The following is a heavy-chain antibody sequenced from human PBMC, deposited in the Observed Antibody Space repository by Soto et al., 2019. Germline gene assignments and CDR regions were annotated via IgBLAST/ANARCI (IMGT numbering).Heavy chain of an antibody. CDR1: GFTFSDYY. CDR3: ERVTYYYGSGSYFAMDV. CDR2: ISSSGSTI. Sequence: QVQLVESGGGLVKPGGSLRLSCAASGFTFSDYYMSWIRQAPGKGLEWVSYISSSGSTIYYADSVKGRFTISRDNAKNSLYVQMKSLRAEDTAVYYCERVTYYYGSGSYFAMDVWGKGTTVTVSS. J-gene: IGHJ6*04. V-gene: IGHV3-11*01. D-gene: IGHD3-10*01.